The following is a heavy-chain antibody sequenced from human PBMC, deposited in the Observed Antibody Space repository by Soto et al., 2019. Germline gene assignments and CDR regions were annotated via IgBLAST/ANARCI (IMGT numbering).Heavy chain of an antibody. V-gene: IGHV1-69*13. J-gene: IGHJ6*02. Sequence: ASVKVSCKASGGTFSSYAISWVRQAPGQGLEWMGGIIPIFGTANYAQKFQGRVTITADESTSTAYMELSSLRSEDTAVYYCARAPYSSSWGNYYYGMDVWGQGTTVTVSS. CDR1: GGTFSSYA. CDR3: ARAPYSSSWGNYYYGMDV. CDR2: IIPIFGTA. D-gene: IGHD6-13*01.